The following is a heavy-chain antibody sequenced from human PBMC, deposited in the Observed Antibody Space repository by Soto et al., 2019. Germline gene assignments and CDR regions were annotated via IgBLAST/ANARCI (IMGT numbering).Heavy chain of an antibody. J-gene: IGHJ4*02. D-gene: IGHD2-8*02. CDR1: GFTFNNYA. V-gene: IGHV3-23*01. Sequence: EVQLLESGGGLVQPGGSLTLSCAASGFTFNNYAMNWVRQAPGKGLEWVSAISGSGDKTYYAASVKGRFTISRVISKNVVYLQMNSLRADDPAVYYCAKVRERFWYYFDYWGQGTLVTVSS. CDR3: AKVRERFWYYFDY. CDR2: ISGSGDKT.